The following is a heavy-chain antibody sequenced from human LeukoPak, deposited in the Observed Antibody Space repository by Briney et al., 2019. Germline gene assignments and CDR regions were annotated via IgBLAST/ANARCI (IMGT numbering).Heavy chain of an antibody. D-gene: IGHD1-1*01. Sequence: QTGGSLRLSCAASGFTFSSYAMSWVRQAPARGLEWVSSIRGGGVTFYADSVKGRFTLSRDDSRNTVYLQMNNLRVEDTAVYYCAKANWVSNADAVWWGQGTLVTVSS. CDR2: IRGGGVT. J-gene: IGHJ4*02. CDR3: AKANWVSNADAVW. CDR1: GFTFSSYA. V-gene: IGHV3-23*01.